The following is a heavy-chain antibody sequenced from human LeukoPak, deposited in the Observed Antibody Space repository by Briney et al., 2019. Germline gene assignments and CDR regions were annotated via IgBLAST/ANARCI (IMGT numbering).Heavy chain of an antibody. D-gene: IGHD1-1*01. CDR3: AKDGSPGNDLGYFDY. J-gene: IGHJ4*02. Sequence: GGSLRLSCAASGFTFSSYAMSWVRQAPGKGLEWVSGISCSGGSTYYADSVKGRFTISRDNSKSTLYLQMNSLRAEDTAVYYCAKDGSPGNDLGYFDYWGQGNLVTVSS. CDR2: ISCSGGST. V-gene: IGHV3-23*01. CDR1: GFTFSSYA.